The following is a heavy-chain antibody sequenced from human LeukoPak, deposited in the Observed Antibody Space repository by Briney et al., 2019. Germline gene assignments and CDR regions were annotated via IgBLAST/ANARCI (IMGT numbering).Heavy chain of an antibody. CDR1: GFTFSSYG. D-gene: IGHD3-9*01. CDR2: IWYDGSNK. Sequence: GGSLRLSCAASGFTFSSYGMHWVRQAPGKGLEGVAVIWYDGSNKYYADSVKGRFTISRDNSKNTLYLQMNGLRGEDTAVYYCARNQGKRGDILTPPGCVDYWGQGPLVTVSS. CDR3: ARNQGKRGDILTPPGCVDY. V-gene: IGHV3-33*01. J-gene: IGHJ4*02.